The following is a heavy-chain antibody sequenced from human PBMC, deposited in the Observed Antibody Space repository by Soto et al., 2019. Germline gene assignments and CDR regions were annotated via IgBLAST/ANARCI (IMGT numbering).Heavy chain of an antibody. V-gene: IGHV3-21*01. Sequence: GGSLRLSCASSVFTFSSYSMNWVRQAPGKGLEWVSSISSSSNYIYYADSVKGRFTISRDNAKNSLYLQMNSLRAEDTAVYYCAGLMTTVVSNWFDPWGQGTLVTVSS. CDR1: VFTFSSYS. D-gene: IGHD4-17*01. CDR3: AGLMTTVVSNWFDP. J-gene: IGHJ5*02. CDR2: ISSSSNYI.